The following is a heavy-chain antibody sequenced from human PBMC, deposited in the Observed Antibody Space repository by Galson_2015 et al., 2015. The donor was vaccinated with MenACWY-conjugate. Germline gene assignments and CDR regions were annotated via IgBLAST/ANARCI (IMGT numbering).Heavy chain of an antibody. CDR3: TRMMIVSTNAFDI. Sequence: SLRLSCAASGFTFSSYNMNWVRQAPGKGLGWVSSIRSTSTYVSYADSVKGRFSISRDNAKNSLYLQMNNLRAEDTAVYYCTRMMIVSTNAFDIWGQGTMVTVSS. D-gene: IGHD5/OR15-5a*01. CDR2: IRSTSTYV. CDR1: GFTFSSYN. J-gene: IGHJ3*02. V-gene: IGHV3-21*01.